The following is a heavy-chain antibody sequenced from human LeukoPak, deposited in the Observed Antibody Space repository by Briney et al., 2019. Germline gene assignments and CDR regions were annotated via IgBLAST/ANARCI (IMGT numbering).Heavy chain of an antibody. CDR1: GGTFTSYG. CDR3: ARDLGGWFGERAPYYFDY. Sequence: ASVKVSCKASGGTFTSYGISWVRQAPGQGLEWMGWISAYNGNTNYAQKLQGRVTMTTDTSTSTAYMELRSLRSDDTAVYYCARDLGGWFGERAPYYFDYWGQGTLVTVSS. CDR2: ISAYNGNT. V-gene: IGHV1-18*01. J-gene: IGHJ4*02. D-gene: IGHD3-10*01.